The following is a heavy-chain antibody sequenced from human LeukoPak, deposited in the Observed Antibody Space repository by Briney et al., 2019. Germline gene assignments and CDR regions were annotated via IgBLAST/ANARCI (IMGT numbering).Heavy chain of an antibody. CDR3: ARNKINTVTTGWYFDL. Sequence: PGGSLRLSCAASGLTFSSYGMNWVRQAPGKGLEWVSFVSIGGSFIYYADSMKGRFTISRDDAKNSLYLQMNSLTAEDTAEYYCARNKINTVTTGWYFDLWGRGTLVSVSS. CDR2: VSIGGSFI. V-gene: IGHV3-21*01. D-gene: IGHD4-17*01. CDR1: GLTFSSYG. J-gene: IGHJ2*01.